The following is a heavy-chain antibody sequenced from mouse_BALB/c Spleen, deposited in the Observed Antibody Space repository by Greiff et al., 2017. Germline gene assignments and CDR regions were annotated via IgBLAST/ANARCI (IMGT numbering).Heavy chain of an antibody. CDR1: GFTFSSYT. CDR3: ARYGEALGFDY. D-gene: IGHD4-1*01. CDR2: ISSGGGNT. V-gene: IGHV5-9*03. Sequence: EVKVVESGGGLVKPGGSLKLSCAASGFTFSSYTMSWVRQTPEKRLEWVATISSGGGNTYYPDSVKGRFTISRDNAKNNLYLQMSSLRSEDTALYYCARYGEALGFDYWGQGTTLTVSS. J-gene: IGHJ2*01.